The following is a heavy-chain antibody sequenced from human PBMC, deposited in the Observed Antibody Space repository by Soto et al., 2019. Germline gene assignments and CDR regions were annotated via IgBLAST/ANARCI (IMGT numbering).Heavy chain of an antibody. J-gene: IGHJ5*02. CDR3: ARSPYGDRQYNWFDP. CDR2: IYSRRRP. V-gene: IGHV4-59*08. Sequence: PSETLSLTCPVSADSMSRSDWNWPRQPPRMGQERIRYIYSRRRPNNNLSLTSRVTISVDTSKNLFSLKLSSVTAADTAVYHCARSPYGDRQYNWFDPWGQGTLVTVSS. D-gene: IGHD4-17*01. CDR1: ADSMSRSD.